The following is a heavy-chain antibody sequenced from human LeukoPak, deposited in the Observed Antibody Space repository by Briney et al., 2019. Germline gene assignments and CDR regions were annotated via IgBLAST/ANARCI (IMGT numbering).Heavy chain of an antibody. CDR1: GFTFSRYW. V-gene: IGHV3-7*05. D-gene: IGHD3-22*01. CDR2: IKQDGSAK. J-gene: IGHJ3*02. Sequence: GGSLRLSCAASGFTFSRYWMSWVRQAPGKGLEWVANIKQDGSAKYYGDSVEGRFTISRDNSKNTLFLQMNSLRAEDTAVYYCAKDPRSMIQAFDIWGQGTMVTVSS. CDR3: AKDPRSMIQAFDI.